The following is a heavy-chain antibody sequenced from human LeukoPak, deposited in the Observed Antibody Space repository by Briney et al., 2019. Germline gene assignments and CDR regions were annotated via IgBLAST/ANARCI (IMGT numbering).Heavy chain of an antibody. Sequence: SETLSLTCTVSGGSISSSSYYWGWIRQPPGKGLEWIGSIYYSGSTYYNPSLKSRVTISVDTSKNQFSLKLSSVTAADTAVYYCGGSGSYWAPYGMDVWGQGTTVTVSS. CDR1: GGSISSSSYY. V-gene: IGHV4-39*01. CDR2: IYYSGST. J-gene: IGHJ6*02. D-gene: IGHD3-10*01. CDR3: GGSGSYWAPYGMDV.